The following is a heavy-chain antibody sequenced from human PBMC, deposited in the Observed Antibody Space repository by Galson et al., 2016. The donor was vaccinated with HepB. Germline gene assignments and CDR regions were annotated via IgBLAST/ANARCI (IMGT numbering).Heavy chain of an antibody. CDR1: GDSVYNNGAA. J-gene: IGHJ6*02. V-gene: IGHV6-1*01. Sequence: CAISGDSVYNNGAAWVWIRQSPSRGLEWLGRTFYRSTWENHYAGSVKNRITISPDTSRNQFSRHLNSVTPEDTAVYYCARAVMLGRSMDVWGQGTTVTVSS. CDR2: TFYRSTWEN. D-gene: IGHD1-26*01. CDR3: ARAVMLGRSMDV.